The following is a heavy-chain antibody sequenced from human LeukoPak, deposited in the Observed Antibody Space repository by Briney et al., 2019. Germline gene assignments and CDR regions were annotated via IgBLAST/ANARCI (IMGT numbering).Heavy chain of an antibody. CDR3: ATIGDRRTGELYRIDY. CDR1: GFTFSSYA. CDR2: VSYDGSNK. J-gene: IGHJ4*02. Sequence: GRSLRLSCAASGFTFSSYAMHWVRRAPGKGLEWVAVVSYDGSNKYYADSVKGRFTISRDNSKNTLYLQMNSLRAEDAAVYYCATIGDRRTGELYRIDYWGQGTLVTVSS. D-gene: IGHD7-27*01. V-gene: IGHV3-30-3*01.